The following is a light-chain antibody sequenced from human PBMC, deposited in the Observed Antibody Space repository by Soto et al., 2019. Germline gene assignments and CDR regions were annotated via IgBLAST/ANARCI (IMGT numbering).Light chain of an antibody. CDR3: QQYNNWPLT. CDR1: QSVSDN. Sequence: ERVMTQSPATLSVSPGERATLSCRASQSVSDNLAWYQQRPGQAPRLLIYGASIRAAGIPARISGSGSGTEFTLTISSLQSEDFAVYSCQQYNNWPLTFGGGTKVETK. CDR2: GAS. V-gene: IGKV3-15*01. J-gene: IGKJ4*01.